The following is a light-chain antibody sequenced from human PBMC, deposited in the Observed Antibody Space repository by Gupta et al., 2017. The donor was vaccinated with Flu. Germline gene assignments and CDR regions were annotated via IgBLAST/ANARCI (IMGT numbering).Light chain of an antibody. CDR3: QEYSSVPYN. V-gene: IGKV1-5*03. J-gene: IGKJ2*01. Sequence: IQMTQSPSPLSASVGDRVTFTCRVSQSVGSWLAWYRQKPGKVPELLIYETSHLNRGVPSRFSGSGSGTEFTLTINSLQPEDFATYYCQEYSSVPYNFGPGTKLEIK. CDR2: ETS. CDR1: QSVGSW.